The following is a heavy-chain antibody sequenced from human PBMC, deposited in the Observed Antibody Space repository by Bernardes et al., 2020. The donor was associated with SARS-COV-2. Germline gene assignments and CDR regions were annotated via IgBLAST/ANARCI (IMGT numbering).Heavy chain of an antibody. CDR2: TYYSGST. CDR3: ARLRADSLGGGFDS. V-gene: IGHV4-59*08. CDR1: GCSMSSYY. J-gene: IGHJ4*02. Sequence: SEPLSLTCTVSGCSMSSYYWSWIRQPPGKELDWIAYTYYSGSTDYNPSLKSRVTISIDTSKNQFSLKLSSVTAADTAMYYCARLRADSLGGGFDSWGQGTLVTVSS. D-gene: IGHD1-26*01.